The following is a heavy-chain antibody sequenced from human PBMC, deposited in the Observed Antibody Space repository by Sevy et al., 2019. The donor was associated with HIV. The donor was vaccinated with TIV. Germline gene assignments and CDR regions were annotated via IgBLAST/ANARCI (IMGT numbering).Heavy chain of an antibody. CDR1: GYTFTSYD. Sequence: ASVKVSCKASGYTFTSYDINWVRQATGQGLEWMGWMNPNSGNTGYAQKFQGRVTMTRNTSISTAYMELSSLRSEDTDVYYCARSPGAAVDGTILIWFDPWGQGTLVTVSS. CDR3: ARSPGAAVDGTILIWFDP. D-gene: IGHD6-19*01. J-gene: IGHJ5*02. V-gene: IGHV1-8*01. CDR2: MNPNSGNT.